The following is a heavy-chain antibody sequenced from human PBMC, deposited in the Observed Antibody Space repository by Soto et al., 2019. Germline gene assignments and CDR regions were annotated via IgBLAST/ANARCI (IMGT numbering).Heavy chain of an antibody. V-gene: IGHV1-58*01. Sequence: SVKVSCKASGFTFTSSAVQWVRQARGQRLEWIGWIVVGSGNTNYAQKFQERVTMTRDTSISTAYMELSRLRSDDTAVYYCARGLYNWFDPWGQGTLVTVSS. CDR3: ARGLYNWFDP. CDR1: GFTFTSSA. CDR2: IVVGSGNT. J-gene: IGHJ5*02. D-gene: IGHD2-21*02.